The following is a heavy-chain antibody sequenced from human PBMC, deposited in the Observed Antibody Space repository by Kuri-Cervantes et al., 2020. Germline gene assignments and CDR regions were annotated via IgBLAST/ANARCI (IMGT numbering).Heavy chain of an antibody. V-gene: IGHV1-8*01. CDR3: ARDYDATIFGVVTPGNFDY. D-gene: IGHD3-3*01. J-gene: IGHJ4*02. Sequence: ASVKVSCKASGYTFTSYDINWVRQATGQGLEWMGWMNPNSGNTGYAQKFQGRVTMTRNTSISTACMELSSLRSEDTAVYYCARDYDATIFGVVTPGNFDYWGQGTLVTVSS. CDR2: MNPNSGNT. CDR1: GYTFTSYD.